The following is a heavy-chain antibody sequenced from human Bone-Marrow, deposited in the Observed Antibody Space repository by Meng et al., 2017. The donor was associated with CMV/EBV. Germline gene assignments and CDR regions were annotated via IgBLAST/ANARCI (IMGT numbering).Heavy chain of an antibody. Sequence: GGSLRLSCAASGFTFSSYWMSWVRQAPGKGLEWVANIKQDGSEKYYVDSVKGRFTISRDNAKNSLYLQMNSLRAEDTAVYYCARGALYYDFWSGYYTGYYYYGMDVWVQGTTVTVSS. J-gene: IGHJ6*02. CDR2: IKQDGSEK. D-gene: IGHD3-3*01. CDR3: ARGALYYDFWSGYYTGYYYYGMDV. V-gene: IGHV3-7*04. CDR1: GFTFSSYW.